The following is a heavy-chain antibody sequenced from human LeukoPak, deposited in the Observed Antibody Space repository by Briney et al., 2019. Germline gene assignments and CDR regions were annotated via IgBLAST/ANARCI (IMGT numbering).Heavy chain of an antibody. J-gene: IGHJ4*02. V-gene: IGHV3-23*01. Sequence: PGGSLRLSCAASGFTFSSYAMSWVRQAPGKGLEWVSAISGSGGSTYYADSVKGRFTISRDNSKNTLYLQMNSLRAEDTAVYYCAEVPVPYSSGWAHFDYWGQGTLVTVSS. CDR2: ISGSGGST. CDR1: GFTFSSYA. D-gene: IGHD6-19*01. CDR3: AEVPVPYSSGWAHFDY.